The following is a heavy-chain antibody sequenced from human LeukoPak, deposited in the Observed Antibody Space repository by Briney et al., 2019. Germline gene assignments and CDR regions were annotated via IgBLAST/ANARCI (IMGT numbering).Heavy chain of an antibody. D-gene: IGHD5-18*01. CDR3: ARGVQLWYDY. CDR2: ISWNSGSI. CDR1: GFTFDDYA. J-gene: IGHJ4*02. V-gene: IGHV3-9*01. Sequence: GGSLRLSCAASGFTFDDYAMHWVRQAPGKGLEWVSGISWNSGSIGYADSVKGRFTISRDNAKNSLYLQMNSLRAEDTAVYYCARGVQLWYDYWGQGTLVTVSS.